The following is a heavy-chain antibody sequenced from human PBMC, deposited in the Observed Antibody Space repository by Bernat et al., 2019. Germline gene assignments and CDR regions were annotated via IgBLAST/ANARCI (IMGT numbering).Heavy chain of an antibody. CDR2: IKSKTDGGTI. CDR3: TTDYPGSGSYYNWYFDL. D-gene: IGHD3-10*01. V-gene: IGHV3-15*01. CDR1: GFTFSNAW. J-gene: IGHJ2*01. Sequence: EVQLVESGGGLVKPGESLRLSCAASGFTFSNAWMSWVRQAPGKGLEWVGRIKSKTDGGTIDSAAPVKGRFTISRDDSKNTLYLQMNSLQTEDTAVYYCTTDYPGSGSYYNWYFDLWGRGTLVTVSS.